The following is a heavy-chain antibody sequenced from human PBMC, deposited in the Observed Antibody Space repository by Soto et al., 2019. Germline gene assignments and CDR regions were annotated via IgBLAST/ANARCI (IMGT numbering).Heavy chain of an antibody. CDR2: ISGSGGST. V-gene: IGHV3-23*01. Sequence: GGSLRLSCAASGFTFSSYAMSWVRQAPGKGLEWVSAISGSGGSTYYADSVKGRFTISRDNSKNTLYLQMNSLRAEDTAVYYCAKRSGSFPLLCDFDYWGQGTLVTVSS. CDR1: GFTFSSYA. J-gene: IGHJ4*02. CDR3: AKRSGSFPLLCDFDY. D-gene: IGHD1-26*01.